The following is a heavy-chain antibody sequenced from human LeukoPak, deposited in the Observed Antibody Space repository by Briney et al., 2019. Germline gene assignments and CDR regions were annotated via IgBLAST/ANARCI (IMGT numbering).Heavy chain of an antibody. D-gene: IGHD6-25*01. CDR1: AFSFNTYW. J-gene: IGHJ6*03. V-gene: IGHV3-7*01. Sequence: GGSLRLSCAASAFSFNTYWMGWVRQAPGKGLEWVANINQVGSSIYYVDSVKGRFAISRDNAKNSLYLQMNSLRAEDTAVYYCARDQAEKYYYYMDVWGKGTTVTVSS. CDR2: INQVGSSI. CDR3: ARDQAEKYYYYMDV.